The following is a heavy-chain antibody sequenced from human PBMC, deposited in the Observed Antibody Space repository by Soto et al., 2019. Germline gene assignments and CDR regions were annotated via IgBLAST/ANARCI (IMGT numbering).Heavy chain of an antibody. CDR2: IYYSGST. CDR3: ARARYYFDY. J-gene: IGHJ4*02. CDR1: GGSISSYY. Sequence: PSETLSLTCTVSGGSISSYYWSWIRQPPGKGLEWIGYIYYSGSTNYNPSLKSRVTISVDTSKNQFSLKLSSVTAADTAVYYCARARYYFDYWGQGPLVTVSS. V-gene: IGHV4-59*01.